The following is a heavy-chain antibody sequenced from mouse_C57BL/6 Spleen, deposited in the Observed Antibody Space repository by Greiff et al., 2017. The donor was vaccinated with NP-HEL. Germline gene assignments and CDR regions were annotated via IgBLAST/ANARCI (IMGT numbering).Heavy chain of an antibody. CDR3: ARSGFTTVVAPYFDY. D-gene: IGHD1-1*01. V-gene: IGHV1-50*01. CDR2: IDPSDGYT. CDR1: GYTFPSYW. Sequence: QVPLQQPGAELVKPGASVKLSCKASGYTFPSYWMQWVKQRPGPGLEWIGEIDPSDGYTNYNQKFKGKATLTVDTSSSTAYMQLSSLTSEDSAVYYCARSGFTTVVAPYFDYWGQGTTLTVSS. J-gene: IGHJ2*01.